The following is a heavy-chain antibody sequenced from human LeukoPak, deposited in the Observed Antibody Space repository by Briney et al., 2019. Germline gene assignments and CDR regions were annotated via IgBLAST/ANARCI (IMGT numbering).Heavy chain of an antibody. CDR1: GGSISSYY. V-gene: IGHV4-59*01. D-gene: IGHD3-3*01. Sequence: PSETLSLTCTVSGGSISSYYWNWIRQPPGKGLEWIGYIYYTGSTNYNPSLKSRVTISVDTPKNQFSLKLTSVTAADTAVYYCARGDFPFDYGGQGTLVTVSS. J-gene: IGHJ4*02. CDR2: IYYTGST. CDR3: ARGDFPFDY.